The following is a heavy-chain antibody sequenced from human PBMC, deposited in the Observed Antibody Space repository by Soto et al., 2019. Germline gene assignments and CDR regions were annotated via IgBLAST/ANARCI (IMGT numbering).Heavy chain of an antibody. CDR3: ARDLGAVTGQYFDY. J-gene: IGHJ4*02. Sequence: QVQLEESGGGLVKPGGSLRLSCAASGFTFSAVYMSWIRQAPNKGLEYISYISSSGTSANYADSVKGRFTISRDNAKTSLYLQMNSLRAEDTAVYYCARDLGAVTGQYFDYWGQGALVTVSS. CDR1: GFTFSAVY. V-gene: IGHV3-11*05. CDR2: ISSSGTSA. D-gene: IGHD6-19*01.